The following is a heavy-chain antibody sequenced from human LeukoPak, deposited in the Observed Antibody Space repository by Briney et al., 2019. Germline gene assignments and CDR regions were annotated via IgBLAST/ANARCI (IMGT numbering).Heavy chain of an antibody. CDR3: ARARGPCSNGVCSLFDP. CDR1: GDSFIRSSFH. CDR2: IYPFGST. V-gene: IGHV4-39*07. D-gene: IGHD2-8*01. J-gene: IGHJ5*02. Sequence: SATLSLPCTVSGDSFIRSSFHWGWIRQPPGKGLEWIATIYPFGSTYYNPSLKSRVAISVDTSKNQFSLKLTSVTAADTAVYYCARARGPCSNGVCSLFDPWGQGARVSVSA.